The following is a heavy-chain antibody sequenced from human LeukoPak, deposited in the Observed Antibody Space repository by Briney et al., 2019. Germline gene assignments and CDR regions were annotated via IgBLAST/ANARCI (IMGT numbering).Heavy chain of an antibody. CDR1: GFTVSSNY. D-gene: IGHD6-13*01. CDR2: IYSGGST. J-gene: IGHJ4*02. CDR3: ARNHRAAASHYFDY. V-gene: IGHV3-53*01. Sequence: GGSLRLSCAASGFTVSSNYMSWVRQAPGKGLEWVSVIYSGGSTYYADSVKGRFTISRDNSKSTLYLQMNSLRAEDTAVYYCARNHRAAASHYFDYWGQGTLVTVSS.